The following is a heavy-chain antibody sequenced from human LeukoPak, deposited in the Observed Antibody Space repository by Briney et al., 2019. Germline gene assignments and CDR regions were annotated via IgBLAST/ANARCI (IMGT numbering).Heavy chain of an antibody. Sequence: GGSLRLSCAASGFTFSGYAMHWVRQAPGKGLEWLTVISTDGNDKHYADSVKGRFTASRDNSKNTLFLQMNNLRTEDTAVYYCAKDKSVSADYYFDYWGQGTLVTVSS. CDR2: ISTDGNDK. CDR3: AKDKSVSADYYFDY. J-gene: IGHJ4*02. CDR1: GFTFSGYA. D-gene: IGHD5/OR15-5a*01. V-gene: IGHV3-30*04.